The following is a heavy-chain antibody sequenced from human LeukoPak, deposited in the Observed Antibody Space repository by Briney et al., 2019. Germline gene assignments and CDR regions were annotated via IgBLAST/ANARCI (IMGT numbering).Heavy chain of an antibody. CDR3: ARAAPDIVATIYAFDI. J-gene: IGHJ3*02. CDR1: GGSFSGYY. Sequence: SETLSLTCAVYGGSFSGYYWSWIRRPPGKGLEWIGYIYYSGSTYYNPSLKSRVTISVDTSKNQFSLKLSSVTAADTAVYYCARAAPDIVATIYAFDIWGQGTMVTVSS. V-gene: IGHV4-30-4*08. D-gene: IGHD5-12*01. CDR2: IYYSGST.